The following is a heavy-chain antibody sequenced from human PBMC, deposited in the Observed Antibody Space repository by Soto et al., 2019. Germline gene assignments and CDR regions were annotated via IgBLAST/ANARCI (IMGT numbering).Heavy chain of an antibody. D-gene: IGHD2-15*01. CDR3: ARSSCSGGSCYDYMDV. CDR2: IYYSGST. V-gene: IGHV4-59*01. J-gene: IGHJ6*03. CDR1: GGSLSRYY. Sequence: PADTLSLTCTVSGGSLSRYYWSWILQPPGKGLEWIGYIYYSGSTNYNPSLKSRVTISVDTSKNQFSLKLSSVTAADTAVYYCARSSCSGGSCYDYMDVWGKGTTVTVSS.